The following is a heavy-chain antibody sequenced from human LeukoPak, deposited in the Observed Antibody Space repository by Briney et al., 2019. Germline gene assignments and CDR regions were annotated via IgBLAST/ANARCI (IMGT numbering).Heavy chain of an antibody. Sequence: GGSLRLSCAASGSTFSSYWMSWVRQAPGKGLEWVSVIYSGGSTYYADSVKGRFTISRDNSKNTLYLQMNSLRAEDTAVYYCARDIVATGWSGMDVWGQGTTVTVSS. CDR3: ARDIVATGWSGMDV. CDR2: IYSGGST. CDR1: GSTFSSYW. J-gene: IGHJ6*02. D-gene: IGHD5-12*01. V-gene: IGHV3-53*01.